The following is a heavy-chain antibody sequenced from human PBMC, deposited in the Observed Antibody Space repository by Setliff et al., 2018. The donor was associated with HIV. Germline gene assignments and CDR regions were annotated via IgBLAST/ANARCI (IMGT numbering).Heavy chain of an antibody. CDR2: IYHSGST. V-gene: IGHV4-34*01. CDR3: ARGMLRSSWYAHHDAFDI. Sequence: PSETLSLTCAVYGGSFSSYYWIWVRQPPGKGLEWIGEIYHSGSTNYNPSLKSRVTISVDTSKNQFSLKLSSVTAADTAVYYCARGMLRSSWYAHHDAFDIWGQGTMVTVSS. D-gene: IGHD6-13*01. CDR1: GGSFSSYY. J-gene: IGHJ3*02.